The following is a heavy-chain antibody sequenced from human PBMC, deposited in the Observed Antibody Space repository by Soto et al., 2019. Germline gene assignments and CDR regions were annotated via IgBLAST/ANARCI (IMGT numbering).Heavy chain of an antibody. V-gene: IGHV1-2*04. Sequence: QVQLVQSGAEVKKPGASVKVSCKASGYTFTGYYMHWVRQAPGQGLEWMGWINPNSGGTNYAQKFQGWVTMHRDTSIRTAYMELSRLRSDDTAVYYCARDLVATIGGYYYCYGMDVWGQGTTVTVSS. CDR2: INPNSGGT. CDR3: ARDLVATIGGYYYCYGMDV. CDR1: GYTFTGYY. J-gene: IGHJ6*02. D-gene: IGHD5-12*01.